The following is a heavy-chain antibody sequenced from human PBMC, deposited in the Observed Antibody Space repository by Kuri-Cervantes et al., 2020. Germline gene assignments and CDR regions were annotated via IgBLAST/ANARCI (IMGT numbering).Heavy chain of an antibody. J-gene: IGHJ5*02. D-gene: IGHD1-26*01. V-gene: IGHV3-21*03. CDR3: AREWEGSGDH. Sequence: GGSLRLSCAASGFTFTYYNMNWVRQAPGKGLEWVSSISSSTSYIYYADSVKGRFTISRDNAKNSLYLQMNSLRVEDTAVYYCAREWEGSGDHWGQGTLVTVSS. CDR2: ISSSTSYI. CDR1: GFTFTYYN.